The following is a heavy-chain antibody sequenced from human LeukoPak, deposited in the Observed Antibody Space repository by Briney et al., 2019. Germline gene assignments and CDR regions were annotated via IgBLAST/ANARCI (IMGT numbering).Heavy chain of an antibody. J-gene: IGHJ4*02. V-gene: IGHV1-69*13. Sequence: SVKVSCKASGRTFSSYAISWVRQAPGQGLEWMGGIIPIFGTANYAQKFQGRVTITADESTSTAYMELSSLRSEDTAVYYCATAWDGYNAFDYWGQGTLVTVSS. CDR1: GRTFSSYA. CDR2: IIPIFGTA. D-gene: IGHD5-24*01. CDR3: ATAWDGYNAFDY.